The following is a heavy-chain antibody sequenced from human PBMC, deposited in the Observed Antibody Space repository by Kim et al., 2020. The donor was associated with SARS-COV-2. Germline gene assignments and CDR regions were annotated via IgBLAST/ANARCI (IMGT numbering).Heavy chain of an antibody. V-gene: IGHV4-34*01. D-gene: IGHD3-16*01. J-gene: IGHJ4*02. CDR1: GGSFSGYY. Sequence: SETLSLTCAVYGGSFSGYYWSWIRQPPGKGLEWIGEINHSGSTNYNPSLKSRVTISVDTSKNQFSLKLSSVTAADTAVYYCARGRVNMRLRSARRNDYWGQGTLVTVSS. CDR3: ARGRVNMRLRSARRNDY. CDR2: INHSGST.